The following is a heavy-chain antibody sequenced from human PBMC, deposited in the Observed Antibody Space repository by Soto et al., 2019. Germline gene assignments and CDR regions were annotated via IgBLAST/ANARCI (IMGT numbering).Heavy chain of an antibody. D-gene: IGHD3-9*01. CDR1: GDTFTHFY. V-gene: IGHV1-18*01. J-gene: IGHJ4*02. CDR3: ARDEGGYDILTGSYTAHTFDH. CDR2: ISPHNFNT. Sequence: ASVKVSCKASGDTFTHFYITWVRQAPGQGLEWMGAISPHNFNTNYAQKFRGRVTLTTEKSTNTAYMDLRSMTPDDTAVYYCARDEGGYDILTGSYTAHTFDHWGQGVPVTVSS.